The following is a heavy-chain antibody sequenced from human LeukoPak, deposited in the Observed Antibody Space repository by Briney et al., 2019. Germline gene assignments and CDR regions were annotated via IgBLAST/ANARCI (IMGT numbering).Heavy chain of an antibody. CDR3: ARSGYSSGWSNDY. D-gene: IGHD6-19*01. CDR2: INPNSGGT. Sequence: GASVKVSCKASGYTFTGYYMHWVRQAPGQGLEWMGWINPNSGGTNYAQKFQGRVTMTRDTSISTAYMELSRLRSDDTAVYYCARSGYSSGWSNDYWGQGTLVTVSS. V-gene: IGHV1-2*02. CDR1: GYTFTGYY. J-gene: IGHJ4*02.